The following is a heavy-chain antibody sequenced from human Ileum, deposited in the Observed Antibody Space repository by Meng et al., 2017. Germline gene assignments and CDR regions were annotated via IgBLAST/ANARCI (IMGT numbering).Heavy chain of an antibody. D-gene: IGHD6-19*01. J-gene: IGHJ3*02. CDR2: IKIGGSDT. CDR1: GFSFSEHW. CDR3: ARGRGWYAYDAFDI. Sequence: GESLKISCAGSGFSFSEHWMHWVRQVPGKGLVWVSRIKIGGSDTNYADSVKGRFTISRDNAKSTLYLQMNSLTAEDTALYYCARGRGWYAYDAFDIWGQATVATVSS. V-gene: IGHV3-74*01.